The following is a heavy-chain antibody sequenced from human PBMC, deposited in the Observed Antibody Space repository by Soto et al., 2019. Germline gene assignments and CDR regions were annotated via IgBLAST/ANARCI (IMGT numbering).Heavy chain of an antibody. CDR1: GFTFSSYG. CDR3: AKYYYDSSGFFDY. Sequence: HPGGALRLSCAASGFTFSSYGMHWVRQAPGKGLEWVAVISYDGSKKYSADSVKGRFTISRDNSKNTLYLQMNSLRAEDTAVYYCAKYYYDSSGFFDYWGQGTLVTVSS. J-gene: IGHJ4*02. V-gene: IGHV3-30*18. CDR2: ISYDGSKK. D-gene: IGHD3-22*01.